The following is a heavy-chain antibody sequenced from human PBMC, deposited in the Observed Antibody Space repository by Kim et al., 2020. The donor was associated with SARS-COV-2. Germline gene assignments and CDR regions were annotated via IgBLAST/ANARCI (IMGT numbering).Heavy chain of an antibody. J-gene: IGHJ4*02. CDR2: IYYSGST. CDR3: ARGFLMITFGGVIFDY. Sequence: SETLSLTCTVSGGSISSSSYYWGWIRQPPGKGLEWIGSIYYSGSTYYNPSLKSRVTISVDTSKNQFSLKLSSVTAADTAVYYCARGFLMITFGGVIFDYWGQGTLVTVSS. V-gene: IGHV4-39*07. D-gene: IGHD3-16*01. CDR1: GGSISSSSYY.